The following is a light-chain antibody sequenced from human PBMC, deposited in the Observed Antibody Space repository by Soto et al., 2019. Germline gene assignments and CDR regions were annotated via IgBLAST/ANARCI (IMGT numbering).Light chain of an antibody. V-gene: IGLV2-23*01. CDR2: EDS. CDR3: CSYAGGYIWM. CDR1: SSDVGGYEV. J-gene: IGLJ3*02. Sequence: QSALTQPASVSGSPGQPITITCTGTSSDVGGYEVVSWYQQHPDTAPKVIIFEDSRRPSGVSNRFSGSKSGNTASLTISGLQAEDEADYYCCSYAGGYIWMFGGGTKLTVL.